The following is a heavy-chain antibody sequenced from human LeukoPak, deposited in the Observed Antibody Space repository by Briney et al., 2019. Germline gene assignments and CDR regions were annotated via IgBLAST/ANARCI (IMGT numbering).Heavy chain of an antibody. J-gene: IGHJ4*02. CDR1: GDSVSSNSAA. Sequence: SQTLPLTCVISGDSVSSNSAAWNWIRQSPSRGLEWLGRTYYRSKWYNEYALSVKSRITINPDTSKDQFSLHLNSVTPDDTAVYYCARDGYSTFAFDYRGQGTLVSVSS. CDR3: ARDGYSTFAFDY. D-gene: IGHD3-22*01. V-gene: IGHV6-1*01. CDR2: TYYRSKWYN.